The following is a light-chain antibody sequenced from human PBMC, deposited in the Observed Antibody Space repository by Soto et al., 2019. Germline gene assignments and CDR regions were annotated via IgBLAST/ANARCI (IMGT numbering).Light chain of an antibody. Sequence: ELVMAQSPGTLYLSRGERSTLSFRASQSFSNNYLAWYQQKPGQAPRLLIYGASNRATGIPDRFSGSGSGTDFTLTISRLEPEDFAVYYCQQYGSSGTFGQGTKVDIK. CDR1: QSFSNNY. J-gene: IGKJ1*01. CDR3: QQYGSSGT. CDR2: GAS. V-gene: IGKV3-20*01.